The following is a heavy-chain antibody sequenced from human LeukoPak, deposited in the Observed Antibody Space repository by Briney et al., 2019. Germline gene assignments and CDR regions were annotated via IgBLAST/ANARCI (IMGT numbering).Heavy chain of an antibody. D-gene: IGHD1-26*01. CDR1: GYSFTSYW. Sequence: GESLRISCKGSGYSFTSYWIGWVRQMPGRGLEWLGIIYPGDSDTRYSPSFQGQVTISADKSISTAYLQWSSLKASDTAMYYCARRINREYFDYWGQGTLVTVSS. CDR2: IYPGDSDT. V-gene: IGHV5-51*01. J-gene: IGHJ4*02. CDR3: ARRINREYFDY.